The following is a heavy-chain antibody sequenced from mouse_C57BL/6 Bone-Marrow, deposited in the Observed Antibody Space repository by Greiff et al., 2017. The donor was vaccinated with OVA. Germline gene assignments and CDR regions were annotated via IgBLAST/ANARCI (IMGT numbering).Heavy chain of an antibody. CDR3: ARERESYYCYFDY. V-gene: IGHV2-2*01. Sequence: VHLVESGPGLVQPSQSLSITCTVSGFSFTSYGVHWVRQSPGKGLEWLGVIWSGGSTDYNAAFISRLSISKDNSKSQVFFKMNSLQADDTAIDYCARERESYYCYFDYWGQGTTLTVSS. CDR1: GFSFTSYG. J-gene: IGHJ2*01. CDR2: IWSGGST. D-gene: IGHD1-1*01.